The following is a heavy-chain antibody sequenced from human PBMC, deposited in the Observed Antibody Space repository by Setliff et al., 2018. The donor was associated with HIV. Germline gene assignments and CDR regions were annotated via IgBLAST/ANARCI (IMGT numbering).Heavy chain of an antibody. CDR2: IDYRGST. CDR3: ARGITIFGVALNPEFDY. D-gene: IGHD3-3*01. CDR1: GDSISSYY. V-gene: IGHV4-59*01. Sequence: SETLSLTCTVSGDSISSYYWSWIRQPPGKGLEWIGDIDYRGSTNYNPSLQSRVIISADTSKNQFSLKLSSVTAADTAVYYCARGITIFGVALNPEFDYWGQGTLVTVSS. J-gene: IGHJ4*02.